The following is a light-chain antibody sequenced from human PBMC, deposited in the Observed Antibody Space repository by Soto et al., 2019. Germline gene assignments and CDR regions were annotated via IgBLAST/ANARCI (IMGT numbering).Light chain of an antibody. CDR1: QSVSTS. J-gene: IGKJ1*01. CDR3: QQYDRSPRT. CDR2: GAS. V-gene: IGKV3-20*01. Sequence: EVGLTQSPGTLSLSPGERATLSCRASQSVSTSVGWYQQKPGQAPRLLIYGASNRATGIPDRFSGSGSGTDFTLTISRLEPEDFAVYYCQQYDRSPRTFGQGTKVEIK.